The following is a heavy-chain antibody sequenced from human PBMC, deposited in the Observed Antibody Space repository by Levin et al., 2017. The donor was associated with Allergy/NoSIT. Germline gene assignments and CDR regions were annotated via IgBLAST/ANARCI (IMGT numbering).Heavy chain of an antibody. D-gene: IGHD2-15*01. CDR1: GFSISDHC. V-gene: IGHV3-53*01. Sequence: GSLRLSCAVSGFSISDHCMSWVRQAPGKGLEWVSIFCTGGIIYYTDSVKGRFTLSRDNSENTLYLQMNSLRAEDTAIYFCARPHSRAYSSTMDVWGQGTAVTVSS. J-gene: IGHJ6*02. CDR3: ARPHSRAYSSTMDV. CDR2: FCTGGII.